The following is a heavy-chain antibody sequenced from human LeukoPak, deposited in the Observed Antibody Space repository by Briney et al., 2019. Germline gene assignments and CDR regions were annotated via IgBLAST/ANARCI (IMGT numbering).Heavy chain of an antibody. CDR1: GFIFSSSG. D-gene: IGHD2-21*02. CDR3: AKDLLAVTAPKAYFDF. J-gene: IGHJ4*02. Sequence: PGESLRLSCAVSGFIFSSSGIHWVRQAPGKGLVWVAGISYDGSEKYYVESVKGRFTISRDNSKTTVYLQMNSLKIEDTAVYYCAKDLLAVTAPKAYFDFWGQGTLVT. CDR2: ISYDGSEK. V-gene: IGHV3-30*18.